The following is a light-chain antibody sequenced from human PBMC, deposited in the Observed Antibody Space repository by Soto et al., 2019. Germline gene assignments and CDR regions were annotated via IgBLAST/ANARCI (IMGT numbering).Light chain of an antibody. CDR3: QQYNAWPLT. Sequence: EVVMTQSPATLSVSPGERATLSCKASQSVSSTLAWYQQNPGQAPRLLIYGASTRAAGIPARFSGSGSGPEFTLTISSLQSEDFAVYYCQQYNAWPLTFGGGTKVEIK. CDR2: GAS. J-gene: IGKJ4*01. V-gene: IGKV3-15*01. CDR1: QSVSST.